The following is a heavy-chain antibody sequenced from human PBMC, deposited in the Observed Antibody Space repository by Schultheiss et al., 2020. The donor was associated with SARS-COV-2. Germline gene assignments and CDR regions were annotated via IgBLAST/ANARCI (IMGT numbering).Heavy chain of an antibody. CDR1: GFTVSSNY. Sequence: GGTLRLSCAASGFTVSSNYMNWVRQAPGKGLEWVGRIRSKANSYATAYAASVKGRFTISRDDSKNTLYLQMNSLKTEDTAVYYCTTDPMYYYDSSGYYPEAFDIWGQGTMVTVSS. CDR3: TTDPMYYYDSSGYYPEAFDI. V-gene: IGHV3-73*01. D-gene: IGHD3-22*01. CDR2: IRSKANSYAT. J-gene: IGHJ3*02.